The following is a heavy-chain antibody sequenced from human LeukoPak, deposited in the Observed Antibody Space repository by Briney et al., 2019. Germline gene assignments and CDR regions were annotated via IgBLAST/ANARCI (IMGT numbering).Heavy chain of an antibody. V-gene: IGHV3-13*01. J-gene: IGHJ6*02. CDR2: IGTAGDT. D-gene: IGHD3-3*01. CDR1: GFTFSSYD. CDR3: ARDEYYDFWSGPYGMDV. Sequence: GGSLRLSCAASGFTFSSYDMHWVRQATGKGLEWVSAIGTAGDTYYPGSVKGRFTISRENAKNSLYLQMNSLRAEDTAVYYCARDEYYDFWSGPYGMDVWGQGTTVTVSS.